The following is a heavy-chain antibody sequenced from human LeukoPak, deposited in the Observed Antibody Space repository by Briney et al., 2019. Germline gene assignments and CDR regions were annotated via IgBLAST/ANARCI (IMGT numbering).Heavy chain of an antibody. J-gene: IGHJ4*02. CDR3: VKDLGIAAAGGH. D-gene: IGHD6-13*01. V-gene: IGHV3-64D*06. CDR1: GFTFSSYA. CDR2: ISSYGGST. Sequence: PGGSLRLSCSASGFTFSSYAMHWVRKAPGKGLEYVSAISSYGGSTYYADSVKGRFTISRDNSKNTLYLQMSSLRAEDTAVYYCVKDLGIAAAGGHWGQGTLVTVSS.